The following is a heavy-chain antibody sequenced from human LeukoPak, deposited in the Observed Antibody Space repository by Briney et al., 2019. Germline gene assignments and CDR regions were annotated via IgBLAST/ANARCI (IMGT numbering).Heavy chain of an antibody. Sequence: GGSLRLSCAASGFTFSSYSMNWVRQAPGKGLEWVSSISSSSSYIYYADSVKGRFTISRDNAKNSLYLQMNSLRAEDTAVYYYARGSSGWAYFDYWGQGTLVTVSS. D-gene: IGHD6-19*01. CDR2: ISSSSSYI. V-gene: IGHV3-21*01. J-gene: IGHJ4*02. CDR1: GFTFSSYS. CDR3: ARGSSGWAYFDY.